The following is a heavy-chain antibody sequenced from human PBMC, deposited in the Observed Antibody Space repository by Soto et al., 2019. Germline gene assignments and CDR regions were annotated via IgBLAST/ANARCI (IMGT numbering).Heavy chain of an antibody. CDR1: GFRFSDYS. V-gene: IGHV3-48*01. Sequence: GGSLRLSCAASGFRFSDYSMNWVRQAPGRGLEYVSYISSSRFSIHYADSVEGRFTISRDNSKNTLYLQMSSLRAEDMAVYYCARGGWYQQYFQHWGQGTLVTVSS. CDR3: ARGGWYQQYFQH. CDR2: ISSSRFSI. D-gene: IGHD6-19*01. J-gene: IGHJ1*01.